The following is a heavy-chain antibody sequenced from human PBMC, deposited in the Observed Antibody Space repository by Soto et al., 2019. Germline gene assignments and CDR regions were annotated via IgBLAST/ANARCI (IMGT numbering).Heavy chain of an antibody. CDR1: GYTFTSYG. V-gene: IGHV1-18*01. CDR2: ISAYNGNT. CDR3: ARGDKEELLWFGELEIYYYGMDV. J-gene: IGHJ6*02. Sequence: ASVKVSCKASGYTFTSYGISWVRQAPGQGLEWMGWISAYNGNTNYAQKLQGRVTMTTDTSTSTAYMELRSLRSDDTAVYYCARGDKEELLWFGELEIYYYGMDVWGQGTTVTVSS. D-gene: IGHD3-10*01.